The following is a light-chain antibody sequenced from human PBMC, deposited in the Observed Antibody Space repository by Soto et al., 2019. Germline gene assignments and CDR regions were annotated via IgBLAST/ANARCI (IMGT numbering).Light chain of an antibody. V-gene: IGKV1-5*01. CDR2: DAS. J-gene: IGKJ2*02. CDR3: QQYNSYSPCT. CDR1: QSISSW. Sequence: DIQMTQSPSTLSASVGDRVTITCRASQSISSWLAWYQQKPGKAPKLLIYDASSLESGGPSRFSGSGSGTEFTLTISSLQPDDFATYYCQQYNSYSPCTFGQGTKLEIK.